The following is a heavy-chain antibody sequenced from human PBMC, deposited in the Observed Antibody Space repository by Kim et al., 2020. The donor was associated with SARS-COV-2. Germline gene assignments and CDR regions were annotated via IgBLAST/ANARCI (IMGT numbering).Heavy chain of an antibody. D-gene: IGHD6-19*01. J-gene: IGHJ4*02. CDR3: AREGGGEVAADY. Sequence: AGSVKGRFTITRDNAKKLLYLQMNSVRGEDTAVYYCAREGGGEVAADYWGQGTLVTVSS. V-gene: IGHV3-21*01.